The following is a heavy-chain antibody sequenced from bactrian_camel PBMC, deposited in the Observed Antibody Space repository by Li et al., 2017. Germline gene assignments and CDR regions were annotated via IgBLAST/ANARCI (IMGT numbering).Heavy chain of an antibody. D-gene: IGHD3*01. V-gene: IGHV3S10*01. Sequence: DVQLAESGGGLVQPGEPLRLSCVASGITFSRHDMSWVRQAPGHECELVSRIRTDYGTYYLDSVKGRFTISRDNAKNTLYLQLNSLKTDDTAMYYCARRGGRLQYNDWGQGTQVTVS. CDR1: GITFSRHD. CDR2: IRTDYGT. CDR3: ARRGGRLQYND. J-gene: IGHJ4*01.